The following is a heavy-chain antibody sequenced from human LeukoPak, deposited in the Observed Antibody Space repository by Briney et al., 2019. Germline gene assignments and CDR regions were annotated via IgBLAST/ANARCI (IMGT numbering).Heavy chain of an antibody. Sequence: GESLRLSCAASGFTFSSYDMHWVRQATGKGLEWVSAIGTAGDTYYPGSVKGRFTISRENAKNSLYLQMNSLRAGDTAVYYCARGGYCSSTSCLQIYNWFDPWGQGTLVTVSS. D-gene: IGHD2-2*03. J-gene: IGHJ5*02. CDR3: ARGGYCSSTSCLQIYNWFDP. CDR2: IGTAGDT. CDR1: GFTFSSYD. V-gene: IGHV3-13*01.